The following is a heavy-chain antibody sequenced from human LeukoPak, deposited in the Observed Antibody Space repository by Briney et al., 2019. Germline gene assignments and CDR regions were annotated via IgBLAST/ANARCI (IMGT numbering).Heavy chain of an antibody. J-gene: IGHJ4*02. CDR1: GFSFSSYW. CDR2: IKQDGSEK. V-gene: IGHV3-7*01. CDR3: ARGWVKNDY. Sequence: GGSLRLSCEASGFSFSSYWMSWVRQAPGKGLEWVANIKQDGSEKYYVDSVKGRFTISRDNAKSSLYLQMNSLRAGDTAVYYCARGWVKNDYWGQGTLVTVSS. D-gene: IGHD2-21*01.